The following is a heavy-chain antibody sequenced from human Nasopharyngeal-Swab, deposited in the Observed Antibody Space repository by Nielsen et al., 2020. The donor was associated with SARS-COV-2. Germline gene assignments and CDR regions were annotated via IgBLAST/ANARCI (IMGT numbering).Heavy chain of an antibody. CDR3: AREGKYIGEYYPLDY. CDR1: GFLFTDLA. Sequence: GFLFTDLAMHSVRQAPGKGLEWVAFISYEGDRQQSADSVKGRFTIPRDDSKNTLYLEMSRLRAEDTAVYYCAREGKYIGEYYPLDYWGQGTLVTVSS. J-gene: IGHJ4*02. D-gene: IGHD2/OR15-2a*01. V-gene: IGHV3-30*03. CDR2: ISYEGDRQ.